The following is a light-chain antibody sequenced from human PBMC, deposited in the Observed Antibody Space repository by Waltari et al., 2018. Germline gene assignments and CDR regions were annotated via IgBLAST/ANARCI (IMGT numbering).Light chain of an antibody. CDR1: SANIGSNP. J-gene: IGLJ1*01. CDR2: NNS. Sequence: QSVLTQPPSASGTPGQRVTISCSGSSANIGSNPVNWYQQLPGTAPKLLINNNSQRPSGVPDRFSGSKSGTAASLAIRGLLSDDEAEYYCAAWDDSLSGYVFGTGTNVSVL. CDR3: AAWDDSLSGYV. V-gene: IGLV1-44*01.